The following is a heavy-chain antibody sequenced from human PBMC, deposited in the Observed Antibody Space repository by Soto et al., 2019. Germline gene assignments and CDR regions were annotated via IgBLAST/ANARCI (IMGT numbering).Heavy chain of an antibody. CDR1: GDSVSSNSAA. CDR3: AREGPVLRCLEWFSPMDV. J-gene: IGHJ6*02. CDR2: TYYRSKWYN. Sequence: SQTLSLTCAISGDSVSSNSAAWNWIRQSPSRSLEWLGRTYYRSKWYNDYAVSVKSRITINPDTSKNQFSLQLNSVTPEDTAVYYCAREGPVLRCLEWFSPMDVWGQGTTVTVSS. V-gene: IGHV6-1*01. D-gene: IGHD3-3*01.